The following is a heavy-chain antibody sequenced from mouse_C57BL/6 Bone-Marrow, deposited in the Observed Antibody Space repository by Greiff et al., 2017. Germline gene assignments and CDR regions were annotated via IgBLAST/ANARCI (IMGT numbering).Heavy chain of an antibody. J-gene: IGHJ4*01. D-gene: IGHD1-1*01. Sequence: VQLQQSGPELVKPGASVKISCKASGYTFTDYYMNWVKQSHGKSLEWIGDINPNNGGTSYNQKFKGKATLTVDKSSSTAYMELRSLTSEDSAVYYCAKELRGEYAMDYRGQGASVTDSS. CDR3: AKELRGEYAMDY. V-gene: IGHV1-26*01. CDR2: INPNNGGT. CDR1: GYTFTDYY.